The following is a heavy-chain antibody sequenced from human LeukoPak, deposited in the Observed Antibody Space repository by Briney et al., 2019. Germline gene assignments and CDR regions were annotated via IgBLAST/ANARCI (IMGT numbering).Heavy chain of an antibody. V-gene: IGHV1-46*01. J-gene: IGHJ4*02. Sequence: ASVRVSCKTSGYSFTSYSIHWVRQAPGQGLEWMGIIDPRGGSASFAQKFQGRVTMARDTSTSTVYLDLSSVKSEDTAAYYCARISPDSWTGYSLFYWGQGALVIVSS. CDR2: IDPRGGSA. CDR1: GYSFTSYS. D-gene: IGHD3/OR15-3a*01. CDR3: ARISPDSWTGYSLFY.